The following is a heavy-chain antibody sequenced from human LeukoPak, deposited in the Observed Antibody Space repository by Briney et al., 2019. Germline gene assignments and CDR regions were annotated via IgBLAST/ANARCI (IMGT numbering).Heavy chain of an antibody. CDR2: IYYSGST. CDR1: GGSISSYY. J-gene: IGHJ6*02. Sequence: SETLSLTCTVSGGSISSYYWSWIRQPPGKGLEWIGYIYYSGSTNYNPSLKSRVTISVDTSKNQFSLKLSSVTAADTAVYYCARHGGPPYDSRRYYYYGMDVWGQGTTVTVSS. D-gene: IGHD3-22*01. V-gene: IGHV4-59*08. CDR3: ARHGGPPYDSRRYYYYGMDV.